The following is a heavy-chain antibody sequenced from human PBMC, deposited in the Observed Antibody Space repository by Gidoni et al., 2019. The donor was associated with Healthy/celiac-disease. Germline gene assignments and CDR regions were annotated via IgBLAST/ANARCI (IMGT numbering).Heavy chain of an antibody. V-gene: IGHV3-23*04. Sequence: EVQLVESGGGLVQPGGSLRLAWAGAGFTLSSYAMSWVRQAPGKGLEWVSAIRGSGGSTYYADSVKGRFTISRDNSKNTLSLQMNSLRAEDTAVYYCAKDPGSFDYWGQGTLVTVSS. J-gene: IGHJ4*02. CDR3: AKDPGSFDY. CDR1: GFTLSSYA. D-gene: IGHD2-15*01. CDR2: IRGSGGST.